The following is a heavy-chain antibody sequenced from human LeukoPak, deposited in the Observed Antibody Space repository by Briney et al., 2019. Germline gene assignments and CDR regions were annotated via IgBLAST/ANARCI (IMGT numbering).Heavy chain of an antibody. CDR3: ARYGQTAMVDY. Sequence: PSETLSLTCAVYGGSFSGYYWSWIRQPPGKGLEWIGEINHSGSTNYNPSLKSRVTISVDTSKNQFSLKLSSVTAADTAVYYFARYGQTAMVDYWGQGTLVTVSS. CDR2: INHSGST. CDR1: GGSFSGYY. V-gene: IGHV4-34*01. J-gene: IGHJ4*02. D-gene: IGHD5-18*01.